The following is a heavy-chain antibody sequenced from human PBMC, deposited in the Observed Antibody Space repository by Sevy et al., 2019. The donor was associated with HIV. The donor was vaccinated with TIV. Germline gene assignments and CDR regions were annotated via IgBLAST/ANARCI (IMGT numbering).Heavy chain of an antibody. V-gene: IGHV4-39*01. D-gene: IGHD3-10*01. Sequence: SETLSLTCTVSGGSISSSSYYWGWIRQPPGKGLEWIGSIYYSGSTYYNPSLKSRVTISVDTSKNQFSLKLSSVTAADTAVYYCATHIGELRITTVRGGKGNWFDPWGQGTLVTVSS. CDR3: ATHIGELRITTVRGGKGNWFDP. CDR2: IYYSGST. J-gene: IGHJ5*02. CDR1: GGSISSSSYY.